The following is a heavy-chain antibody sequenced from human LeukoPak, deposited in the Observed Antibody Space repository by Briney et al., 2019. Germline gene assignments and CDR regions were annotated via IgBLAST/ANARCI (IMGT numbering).Heavy chain of an antibody. Sequence: ASVKVSCKASGGTFSSYAISWVRQAPGQGLEWMGRIIPILGIANYAQKFQGRVTITADKSTSTAYMELSSLRSEDTAVYYCARDQTLNDFWSGSAQNWFDPWGQGTLVTVSS. D-gene: IGHD3-3*01. J-gene: IGHJ5*02. CDR1: GGTFSSYA. CDR2: IIPILGIA. V-gene: IGHV1-69*04. CDR3: ARDQTLNDFWSGSAQNWFDP.